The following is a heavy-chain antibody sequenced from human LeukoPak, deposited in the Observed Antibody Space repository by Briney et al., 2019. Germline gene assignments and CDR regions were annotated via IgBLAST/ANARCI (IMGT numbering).Heavy chain of an antibody. CDR1: GFTFSSYA. D-gene: IGHD3-22*01. Sequence: GGSLRLSCAASGFTFSSYAMSWVRQAPGKGLEWVSAISGSGGSTYYADSVKGRFTISRDNSKNTLYPQMNSLRAEDTAVYYCAKDPDSSGYPLDAFDIWGQGTMVTVSS. J-gene: IGHJ3*02. CDR3: AKDPDSSGYPLDAFDI. CDR2: ISGSGGST. V-gene: IGHV3-23*01.